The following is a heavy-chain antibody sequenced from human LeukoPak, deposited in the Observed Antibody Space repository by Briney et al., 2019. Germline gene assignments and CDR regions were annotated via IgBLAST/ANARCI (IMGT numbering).Heavy chain of an antibody. CDR1: GFTFSSYS. CDR2: ISSSSSYI. J-gene: IGHJ4*02. CDR3: ARDLLRGGASGY. Sequence: GGSLRLSCAASGFTFSSYSMNWVRQAPGKGLEWVSSISSSSSYIYYADSVKGRFTISRDNAKNSLYLQMNSPRAEDTAVYYCARDLLRGGASGYWGQGTLVTVSS. V-gene: IGHV3-21*01. D-gene: IGHD2-21*01.